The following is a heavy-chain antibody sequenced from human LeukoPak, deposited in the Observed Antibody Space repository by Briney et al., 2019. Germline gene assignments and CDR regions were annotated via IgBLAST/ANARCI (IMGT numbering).Heavy chain of an antibody. D-gene: IGHD6-6*01. J-gene: IGHJ6*03. CDR3: ARDTHFSSSSGYFYYYTNV. V-gene: IGHV4-34*01. CDR2: INHSGST. CDR1: GGSFSGYY. Sequence: SETLSLTCAVYGGSFSGYYWSWIRQPPGKGLEWIGEINHSGSTNYNPSLKSRVTISADTSKNQFSLKLSSVTAADTAVYYCARDTHFSSSSGYFYYYTNVWGKGTTVTVSS.